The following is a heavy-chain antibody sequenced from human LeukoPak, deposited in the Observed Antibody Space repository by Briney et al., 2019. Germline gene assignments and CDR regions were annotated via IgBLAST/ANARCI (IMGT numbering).Heavy chain of an antibody. V-gene: IGHV1-69*04. D-gene: IGHD3-16*02. J-gene: IGHJ4*02. Sequence: GSSVKVSCKASGGTFSSYAISWVRQAPGQGXXXXXXXIPXXXXXXYXXXXXGRVXXXXXXPTSTAYMELSSLRSEDTAVYYCARDRTFGGVIAAQHDYWGQGTLVTVSS. CDR2: XIPXXXXX. CDR1: GGTFSSYA. CDR3: ARDRTFGGVIAAQHDY.